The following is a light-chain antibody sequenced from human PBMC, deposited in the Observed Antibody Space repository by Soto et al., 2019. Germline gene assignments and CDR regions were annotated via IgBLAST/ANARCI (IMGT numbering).Light chain of an antibody. J-gene: IGLJ1*01. V-gene: IGLV2-14*01. CDR1: SSDVGGYNY. CDR2: EVS. Sequence: QSALTQPASVSGSPGQSITISCTGTSSDVGGYNYVSWYQQHPGKAPKLMIYEVSNRPSGVSNRFSGSKSGNTASLTISGLQAEDEADYYCSSYTSSSIDYVFGTGTKVIV. CDR3: SSYTSSSIDYV.